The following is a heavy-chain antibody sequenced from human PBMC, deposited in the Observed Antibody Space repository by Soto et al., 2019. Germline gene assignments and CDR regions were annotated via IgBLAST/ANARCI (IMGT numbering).Heavy chain of an antibody. CDR2: IDPSDSQT. CDR1: GYSFAGYW. V-gene: IGHV5-10-1*01. Sequence: GASLKISCKGSGYSFAGYWITWVRQKPGKGLEWMGRIDPSDSQTYYSPSFRGHVTISVTKSITTVFLQWSSLRASDTAMYYCARQIYDSDTGPNFQYYFDSWGQGTPVTVSS. D-gene: IGHD3-22*01. J-gene: IGHJ4*02. CDR3: ARQIYDSDTGPNFQYYFDS.